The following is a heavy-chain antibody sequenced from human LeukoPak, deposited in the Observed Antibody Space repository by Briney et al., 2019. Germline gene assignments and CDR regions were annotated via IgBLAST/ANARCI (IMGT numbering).Heavy chain of an antibody. D-gene: IGHD1-1*01. CDR3: ARDAGHQLSRRNYYAMDV. CDR2: MYYRGST. J-gene: IGHJ6*02. V-gene: IGHV4-39*07. Sequence: SETLSLTCTVSGGSISSSPCYWGWVRQPPGKGLEWIGSMYYRGSTYYNPSLKSRVTISVDTSKNQFSLKLSSVTAADTAVYYCARDAGHQLSRRNYYAMDVWGQGTTVTVSS. CDR1: GGSISSSPCY.